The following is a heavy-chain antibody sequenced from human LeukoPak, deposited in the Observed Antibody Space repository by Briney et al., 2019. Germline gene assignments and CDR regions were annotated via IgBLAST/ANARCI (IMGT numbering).Heavy chain of an antibody. J-gene: IGHJ4*02. CDR3: VTGRFGEIYYFDY. V-gene: IGHV4-59*08. CDR1: GGSISSYY. Sequence: PSETLSLTCTVSGGSISSYYWSWIRQPPGKGLEWIGYIYYSGSTNYNPSLKSRVTISVDTSKNQFSLKLSSVTAADTAVYYCVTGRFGEIYYFDYWGQGTLVTVSS. D-gene: IGHD3-10*01. CDR2: IYYSGST.